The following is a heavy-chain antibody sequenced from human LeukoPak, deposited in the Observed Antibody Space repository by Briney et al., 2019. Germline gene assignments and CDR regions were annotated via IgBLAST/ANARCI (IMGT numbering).Heavy chain of an antibody. CDR2: IYYSGTT. V-gene: IGHV4-59*01. CDR3: ARGGWLPLDY. J-gene: IGHJ4*02. CDR1: GGSISSYY. D-gene: IGHD5-24*01. Sequence: SETLSLTCTVSGGSISSYYWSWIRQPPGKGLEWIGFIYYSGTTNYSPSLKSRVTISLDTSKNQFSLRLSSVAAADTAVYYCARGGWLPLDYWGQGTLVTVSS.